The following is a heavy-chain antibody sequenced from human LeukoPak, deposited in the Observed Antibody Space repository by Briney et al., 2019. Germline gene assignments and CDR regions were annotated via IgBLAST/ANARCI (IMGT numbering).Heavy chain of an antibody. CDR2: IYTSGST. CDR1: GGSISSYY. V-gene: IGHV4-4*07. CDR3: ARVGYNYGYVDY. Sequence: PSETLPLTCTVSGGSISSYYWSWIRQPAGKGLEWIGRIYTSGSTNYNPSLKSRVTISVDTSNNQFSLKLSSVTAADTAVYYCARVGYNYGYVDYWGQGTLVTVSS. J-gene: IGHJ4*02. D-gene: IGHD5-18*01.